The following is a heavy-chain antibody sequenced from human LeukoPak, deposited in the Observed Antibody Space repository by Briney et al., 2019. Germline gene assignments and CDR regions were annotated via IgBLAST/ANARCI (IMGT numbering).Heavy chain of an antibody. CDR1: GGTFSSYA. Sequence: SVKVSCKASGGTFSSYAISWVRQAPGQGLEWMGGIIPIFGTANYAQKFQGRVTITADESTSTAYMELSSLRSEDTAVYYCAREGSMTARPFVSIDYWGQGTLVTVSS. D-gene: IGHD6-6*01. CDR2: IIPIFGTA. V-gene: IGHV1-69*01. J-gene: IGHJ4*02. CDR3: AREGSMTARPFVSIDY.